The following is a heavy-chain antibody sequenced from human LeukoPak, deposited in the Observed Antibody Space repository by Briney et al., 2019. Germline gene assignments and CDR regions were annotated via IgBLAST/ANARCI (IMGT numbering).Heavy chain of an antibody. CDR2: IWYDGSNK. V-gene: IGHV3-33*01. Sequence: GGSLRLSCAASGFTFRNYGMHWVRQAPGKGLEWVAVIWYDGSNKYYADSVKGRFTISRDNSKNTLYLQMNSLRAEDTAVYYCASDYCNFDYWGQGTLVTVSS. CDR3: ASDYCNFDY. J-gene: IGHJ4*02. CDR1: GFTFRNYG. D-gene: IGHD1-26*01.